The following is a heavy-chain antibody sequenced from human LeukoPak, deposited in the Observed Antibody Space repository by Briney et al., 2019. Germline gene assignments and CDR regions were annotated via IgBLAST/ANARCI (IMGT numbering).Heavy chain of an antibody. CDR3: AGRDY. V-gene: IGHV4-4*07. D-gene: IGHD1-26*01. CDR1: GASISNYY. CDR2: VYTNGGT. J-gene: IGHJ4*02. Sequence: NPSETLSLPCTVSGASISNYYWSWIRQPAGKGLEWIGRVYTNGGTNYNPSFKSRVTLSVDKSKNQFFLGLTSVTAADTAVYYCAGRDYWGQGTLVPVSS.